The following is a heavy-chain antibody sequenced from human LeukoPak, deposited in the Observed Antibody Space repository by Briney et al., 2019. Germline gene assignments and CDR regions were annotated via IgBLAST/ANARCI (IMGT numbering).Heavy chain of an antibody. Sequence: PSQTLSLTCTVSGGSIGSGDYYWSWIRQPPGKGLEWIGYIYYSGSTYYNPSLKSPVTISVDTSKNQFSLKLSSVTAADTAVYYCARDHRRITMVRGVIPPGYYYYGMDVWGKGTTVTVSS. J-gene: IGHJ6*04. D-gene: IGHD3-10*01. CDR1: GGSIGSGDYY. CDR2: IYYSGST. V-gene: IGHV4-30-4*01. CDR3: ARDHRRITMVRGVIPPGYYYYGMDV.